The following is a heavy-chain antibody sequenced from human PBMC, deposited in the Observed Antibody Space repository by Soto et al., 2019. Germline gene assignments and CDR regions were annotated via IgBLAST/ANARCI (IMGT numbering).Heavy chain of an antibody. J-gene: IGHJ6*02. CDR2: LSYSGVT. D-gene: IGHD1-1*01. V-gene: IGHV4-59*05. Sequence: TSETLSLTCTVSGDSIRTYYWSWIRPPPGKGLEWIGSLSYSGVTYDNPSLNSRVTISVDTSKNQISMRLSSVTAADTAVYYCARTVKQYYYGMDVWGRGTTVTVSS. CDR1: GDSIRTYY. CDR3: ARTVKQYYYGMDV.